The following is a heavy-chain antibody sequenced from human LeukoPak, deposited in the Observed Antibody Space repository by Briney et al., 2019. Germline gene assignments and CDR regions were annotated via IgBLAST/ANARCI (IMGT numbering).Heavy chain of an antibody. J-gene: IGHJ6*02. CDR2: IYYSGST. CDR1: GGSVSSGSYY. CDR3: ARARNDYGDYLDYYYGMDV. D-gene: IGHD4-17*01. Sequence: SETLSLTCTVSGGSVSSGSYYWSWIRQPPGKGLEWIGYIYYSGSTNYNPSLKSRVTISVDTSKNQFSLKLSSVTAADTAVYYCARARNDYGDYLDYYYGMDVWGQGTTVTVSS. V-gene: IGHV4-61*01.